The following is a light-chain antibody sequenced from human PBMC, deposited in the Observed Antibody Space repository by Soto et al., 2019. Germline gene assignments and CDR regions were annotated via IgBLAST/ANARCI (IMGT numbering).Light chain of an antibody. J-gene: IGKJ1*01. V-gene: IGKV3-15*01. CDR1: QNIRSN. CDR3: QPYYNWPPCT. Sequence: IVMTQSPATLSVSPGETATLSCRASQNIRSNLAWSQEKPGQAPRLLMYGSSTRATGIPTRLRASGSWTEFTLAITSPQSEDCVVYYYQPYYNWPPCTFGLGTKVEIK. CDR2: GSS.